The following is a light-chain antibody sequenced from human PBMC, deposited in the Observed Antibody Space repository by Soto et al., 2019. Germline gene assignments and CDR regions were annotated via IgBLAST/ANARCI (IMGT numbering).Light chain of an antibody. CDR3: QQYDVYST. J-gene: IGKJ1*01. Sequence: DIQMTQSHSTLSASVGGTVTITCRASRSISGWLAWYQQKAGIAPKLLIYEASTLQSGVPSRFSGSGYGTEFTLTISRLQPDDSATYYCQQYDVYSTFGQGTKVDIK. CDR2: EAS. V-gene: IGKV1-5*03. CDR1: RSISGW.